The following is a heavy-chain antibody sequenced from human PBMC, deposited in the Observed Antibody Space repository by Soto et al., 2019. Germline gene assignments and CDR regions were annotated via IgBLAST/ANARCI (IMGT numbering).Heavy chain of an antibody. D-gene: IGHD3-22*01. CDR2: IYYSGST. J-gene: IGHJ5*02. CDR1: GGSISSGDYY. V-gene: IGHV4-30-4*01. Sequence: SSETLSLTCTVSGGSISSGDYYWSWIRQPPGKGLEWIGYIYYSGSTYYNPSLKSRVTISVDTSKNQFSLKLSSVTAADTAVYYCARAKDDSSGYYPHNWFDPWGQGTLVTVSS. CDR3: ARAKDDSSGYYPHNWFDP.